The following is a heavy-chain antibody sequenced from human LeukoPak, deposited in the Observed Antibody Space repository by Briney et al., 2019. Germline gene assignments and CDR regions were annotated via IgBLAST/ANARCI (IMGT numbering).Heavy chain of an antibody. CDR2: ISGSGYNT. J-gene: IGHJ3*02. CDR3: AKSLLTTVITGAFDI. Sequence: TGGSLRLSCAASGFTFYNYVVSWVRQAPGKGLEWVSSISGSGYNTYYADSVKGRFTISRDNSKNTVYLQMNSLRAADTALYYCAKSLLTTVITGAFDIWGQGTMVTVSS. V-gene: IGHV3-23*01. D-gene: IGHD4-23*01. CDR1: GFTFYNYV.